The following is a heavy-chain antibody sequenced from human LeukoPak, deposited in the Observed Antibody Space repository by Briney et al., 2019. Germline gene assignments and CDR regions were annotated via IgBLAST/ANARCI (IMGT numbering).Heavy chain of an antibody. Sequence: PGRSLRLSCAASGFTFSNFGMHWVRQAPGEGLEWVAVISNDGTNKYYADSVKGQFTFSRDNSKTTLYLQMNSLRTEDTAVYYCAKESTWTGTDTNYFDYWGQGTLVTVSS. J-gene: IGHJ4*02. CDR2: ISNDGTNK. D-gene: IGHD3/OR15-3a*01. CDR3: AKESTWTGTDTNYFDY. V-gene: IGHV3-30*18. CDR1: GFTFSNFG.